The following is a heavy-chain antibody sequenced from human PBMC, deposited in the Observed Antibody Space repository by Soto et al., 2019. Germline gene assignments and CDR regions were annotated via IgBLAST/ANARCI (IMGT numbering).Heavy chain of an antibody. D-gene: IGHD3-22*01. CDR3: ARDPPYDSSGYPLDY. CDR2: ISSSSSYI. J-gene: IGHJ4*02. Sequence: GSLRLSCAASGFTFSSYSMNWVRQAPGKGLEWVSSISSSSSYIYYADSVKGRFTISRDNAKNSLYLQMNSLRAEDTAVYYCARDPPYDSSGYPLDYWGQGTLVTVSS. V-gene: IGHV3-21*01. CDR1: GFTFSSYS.